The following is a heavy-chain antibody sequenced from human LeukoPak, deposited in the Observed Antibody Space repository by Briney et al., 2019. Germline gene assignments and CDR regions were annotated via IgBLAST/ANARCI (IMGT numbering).Heavy chain of an antibody. J-gene: IGHJ4*02. CDR1: GFTFSNYA. V-gene: IGHV3-23*01. Sequence: GGSLRLPCAASGFTFSNYAMSWVRQAPGKGLEWVSAISGSGGNTYYADSVKGRFTISRDNSKNTLYLQMNSLRAEDTAVYFCAKPTSDYYFDYWSQGTLVTVSS. CDR2: ISGSGGNT. CDR3: AKPTSDYYFDY. D-gene: IGHD1-26*01.